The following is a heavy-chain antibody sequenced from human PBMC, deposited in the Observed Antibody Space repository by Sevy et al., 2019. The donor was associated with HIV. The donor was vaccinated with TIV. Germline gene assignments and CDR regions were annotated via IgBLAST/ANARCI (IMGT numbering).Heavy chain of an antibody. CDR2: INHSGIT. V-gene: IGHV4-34*01. CDR1: GEPFSGYY. CDR3: VRQDLATAAPRPY. D-gene: IGHD6-6*01. Sequence: SETLSLTCTVHGEPFSGYYWSWIRQPPGKGLEWIGEINHSGITPYNPSPKSRGTLSVETSKNHFSLKLSSVTAADTAVYYCVRQDLATAAPRPYWGQGSLVTVSS. J-gene: IGHJ4*02.